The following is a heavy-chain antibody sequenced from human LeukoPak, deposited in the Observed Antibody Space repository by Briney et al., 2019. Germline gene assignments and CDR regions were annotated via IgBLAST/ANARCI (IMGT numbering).Heavy chain of an antibody. Sequence: SETLSLTCAVYGGSFSGYYWSWIRQPPGKGLEWIGEINHSGTTNYNPSLKSRVTISVDTSKSQFSLKLSSVTAADTAVYYSARAGYYYDSSGYGDDAFDIWGQGTMVTVSS. V-gene: IGHV4-34*01. J-gene: IGHJ3*02. CDR1: GGSFSGYY. D-gene: IGHD3-22*01. CDR2: INHSGTT. CDR3: ARAGYYYDSSGYGDDAFDI.